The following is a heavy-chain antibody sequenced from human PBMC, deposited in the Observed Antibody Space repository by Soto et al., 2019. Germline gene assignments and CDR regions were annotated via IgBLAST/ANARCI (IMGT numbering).Heavy chain of an antibody. D-gene: IGHD2-2*01. V-gene: IGHV3-33*01. CDR3: AREGYCRSTSGYAADY. Sequence: QVQRVESGGGVVQPGRSLRLSCAASGFTFSSYGMPWVRQATGKWLEWVAVIWYDGSNKYYADSVKGRFTISRDNSKNTLYLQMNSLRAEDTAGYYCAREGYCRSTSGYAADYWGQGTLVTVSS. CDR1: GFTFSSYG. J-gene: IGHJ4*02. CDR2: IWYDGSNK.